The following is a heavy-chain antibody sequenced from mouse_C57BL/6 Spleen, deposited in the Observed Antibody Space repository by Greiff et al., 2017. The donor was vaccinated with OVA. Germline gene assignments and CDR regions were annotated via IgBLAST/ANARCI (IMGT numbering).Heavy chain of an antibody. D-gene: IGHD2-1*01. Sequence: EVKVEESGEGLVKPGGSLKLSCAASGFTFSSYAMSWVRQTPEKRLEWVAYISSGGDYIYYADTVKGRFTISRDNARNTLYLQMSSLKSEDTAMYYCTREDYGNYAGYFDYWGQGTTLTVSS. CDR2: ISSGGDYI. V-gene: IGHV5-9-1*02. CDR1: GFTFSSYA. J-gene: IGHJ2*01. CDR3: TREDYGNYAGYFDY.